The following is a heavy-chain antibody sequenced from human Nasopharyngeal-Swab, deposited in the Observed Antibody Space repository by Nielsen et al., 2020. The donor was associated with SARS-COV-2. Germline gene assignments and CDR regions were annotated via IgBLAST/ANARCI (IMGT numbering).Heavy chain of an antibody. CDR1: GFTFSSYG. CDR3: ARDPYSSGWHRYEYFQH. Sequence: GESLKISCVASGFTFSSYGMHWVRQAPGKGLEWVAVIWYDGSNKYYTDSVKGRFTISRDNSKNTLYLQMNSLRAEDTAVYHCARDPYSSGWHRYEYFQHWGQGTLVTVSS. J-gene: IGHJ1*01. V-gene: IGHV3-33*01. CDR2: IWYDGSNK. D-gene: IGHD6-19*01.